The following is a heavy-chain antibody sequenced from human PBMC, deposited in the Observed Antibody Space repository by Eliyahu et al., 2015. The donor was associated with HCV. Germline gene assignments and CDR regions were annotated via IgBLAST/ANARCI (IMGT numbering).Heavy chain of an antibody. J-gene: IGHJ5*02. CDR2: IYYSGST. D-gene: IGHD3-22*01. V-gene: IGHV4-31*03. CDR1: GGSISXGGYY. Sequence: QVQLQESGPGLVKPSQTLSLTCTVSGGSISXGGYYWSWIRQHPGKGLEWIGYIYYSGSTXYNPSLKSRVTISVDTSKNQFSLKLSSVTAADTAVYYCARVDYDKERNWFDPWGQGTLVTVSS. CDR3: ARVDYDKERNWFDP.